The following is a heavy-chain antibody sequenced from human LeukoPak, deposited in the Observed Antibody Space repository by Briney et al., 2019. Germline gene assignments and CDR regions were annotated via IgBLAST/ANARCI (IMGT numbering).Heavy chain of an antibody. CDR3: ARGLNYFPIDY. Sequence: GGSLRLSCAASGFIVSNTYMSWVRQTPGKGLEWVSVIYIIGSTFYADSVKGRFTISRDNSMNTVHLEMNSLRAEDTGIYYCARGLNYFPIDYWGQGTLVTVSS. D-gene: IGHD2/OR15-2a*01. CDR1: GFIVSNTY. J-gene: IGHJ4*02. CDR2: IYIIGST. V-gene: IGHV3-53*01.